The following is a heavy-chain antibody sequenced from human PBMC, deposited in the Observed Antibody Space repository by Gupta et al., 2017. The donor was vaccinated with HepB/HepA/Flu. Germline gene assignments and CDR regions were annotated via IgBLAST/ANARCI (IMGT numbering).Heavy chain of an antibody. V-gene: IGHV3-66*01. Sequence: EVPLVESGGGLVKPGGSLRLPCAASGLTVSNNYMSWIRQAPGKELEWDASDQNTVATYYTDSVKDRFIITRDMFKNTLNLQVNGLNAYDTAGYYCATYSDRWYRADWWGQGTRVTDSA. J-gene: IGHJ4*02. CDR1: GLTVSNNY. D-gene: IGHD3-9*01. CDR2: DQNTVAT. CDR3: ATYSDRWYRADW.